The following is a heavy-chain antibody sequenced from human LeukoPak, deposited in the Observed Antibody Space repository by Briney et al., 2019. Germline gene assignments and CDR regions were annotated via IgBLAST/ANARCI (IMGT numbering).Heavy chain of an antibody. D-gene: IGHD3-22*01. Sequence: SVKVSCKASGGTFSSYAISWVRQAPGQGLEWMGGIIPIIGTANYAQKFQGRVTITTDESTSTAYMELSSLRSEDTAVYYCARDKGSGYYYFDYWGQGTLVTVSS. J-gene: IGHJ4*02. CDR1: GGTFSSYA. CDR2: IIPIIGTA. CDR3: ARDKGSGYYYFDY. V-gene: IGHV1-69*05.